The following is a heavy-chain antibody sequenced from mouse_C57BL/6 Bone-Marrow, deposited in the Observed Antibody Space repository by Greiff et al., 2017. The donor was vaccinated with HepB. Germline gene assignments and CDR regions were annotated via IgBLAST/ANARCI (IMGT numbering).Heavy chain of an antibody. CDR2: IYPGSGST. V-gene: IGHV1-55*01. Sequence: QVQLKQPGVELVKPGASVKMSCKASGYTFTSYWITWVKQRPGQGLEWIGDIYPGSGSTNYNEKFKSKATLTVDTSSSTAYMQLSSLTSEDSAVYYCARGRLRRGAWFAYWGQGTLVTVSA. CDR1: GYTFTSYW. J-gene: IGHJ3*01. D-gene: IGHD2-4*01. CDR3: ARGRLRRGAWFAY.